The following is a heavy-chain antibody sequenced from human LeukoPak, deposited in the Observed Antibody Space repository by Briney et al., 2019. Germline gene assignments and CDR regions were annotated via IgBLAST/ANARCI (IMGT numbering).Heavy chain of an antibody. D-gene: IGHD2-15*01. CDR3: ASGPLGAATLLDY. CDR1: GFTFSPYW. Sequence: GGSLRLSCAASGFTFSPYWMTWVRQAPGKGLEWVANIKQDGSEKYYVDSVKGRFTISRDNAKNSLYLQMNSLRAEDTAVYYCASGPLGAATLLDYWGQGTLVTVSS. CDR2: IKQDGSEK. J-gene: IGHJ4*02. V-gene: IGHV3-7*01.